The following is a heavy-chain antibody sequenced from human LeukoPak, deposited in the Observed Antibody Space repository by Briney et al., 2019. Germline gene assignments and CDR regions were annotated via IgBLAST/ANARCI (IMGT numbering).Heavy chain of an antibody. CDR2: ISGSGGST. J-gene: IGHJ4*02. Sequence: QSGGSLRLSCAASGFTFSSYSMNWVRQAPGKGLEWVSAISGSGGSTYYADSVKGRFTISRDNSKNTLYLQMNSLRAEDTAVYYCAKNDQMGYSYGLGVCDYWGQGTLVTVSS. CDR3: AKNDQMGYSYGLGVCDY. D-gene: IGHD5-18*01. CDR1: GFTFSSYS. V-gene: IGHV3-23*01.